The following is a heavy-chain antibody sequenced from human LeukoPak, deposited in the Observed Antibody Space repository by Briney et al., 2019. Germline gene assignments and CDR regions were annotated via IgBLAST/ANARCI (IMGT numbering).Heavy chain of an antibody. J-gene: IGHJ4*02. V-gene: IGHV3-30*18. CDR1: GFTFSSYG. D-gene: IGHD4-23*01. Sequence: PGGSLRLSCAASGFTFSSYGMHWVRQAPGKGLEWVAVISYDGSNKYYADSVKGRFTISRDNSKNTLYLQMNSLRAEDTAVYYCANDWGTYGGPFDYWGQGTLVTVSS. CDR3: ANDWGTYGGPFDY. CDR2: ISYDGSNK.